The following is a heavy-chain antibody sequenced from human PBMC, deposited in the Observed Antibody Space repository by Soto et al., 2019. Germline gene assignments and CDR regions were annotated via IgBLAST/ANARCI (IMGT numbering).Heavy chain of an antibody. V-gene: IGHV1-2*02. J-gene: IGHJ4*02. D-gene: IGHD3-9*01. Sequence: ASVKVSCKASGYTFIDYYMHWVRQAPGQGFEWMGRISPRSGGTNYAQKFQDRVTMTWDTSLNTAYMELSSLISEDTAVYYCARPPGYISDWYYFDLWGQGTLVTVSS. CDR3: ARPPGYISDWYYFDL. CDR2: ISPRSGGT. CDR1: GYTFIDYY.